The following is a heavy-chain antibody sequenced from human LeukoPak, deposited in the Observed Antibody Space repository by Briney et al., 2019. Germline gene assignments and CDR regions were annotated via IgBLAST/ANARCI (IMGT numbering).Heavy chain of an antibody. J-gene: IGHJ4*02. Sequence: GASVKVSCKASGYTFTGYYMHWVRQAPGQGLEWMGWINPNSGGTNYAQKFQGRVTMTRDTSISTAYMELSRLRSDDTAVYYCASGYGSGSYTAPLVDYWGQGTLVTVSP. V-gene: IGHV1-2*02. CDR3: ASGYGSGSYTAPLVDY. CDR2: INPNSGGT. CDR1: GYTFTGYY. D-gene: IGHD3-10*01.